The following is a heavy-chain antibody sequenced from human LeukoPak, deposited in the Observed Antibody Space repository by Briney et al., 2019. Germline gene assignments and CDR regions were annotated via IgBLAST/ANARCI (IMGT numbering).Heavy chain of an antibody. CDR1: GVSVSSAGYY. Sequence: PSETLSLTCAVSGVSVSSAGYYWSWMRQPPGKGLEWIGNIYYTGSTNYDPSLKSRVTISVDTSKNQFSQKLSSVTAADTAVYYCARWRTAMAHYYFDYWGQGTLVTVSS. CDR2: IYYTGST. CDR3: ARWRTAMAHYYFDY. V-gene: IGHV4-61*08. D-gene: IGHD5-18*01. J-gene: IGHJ4*02.